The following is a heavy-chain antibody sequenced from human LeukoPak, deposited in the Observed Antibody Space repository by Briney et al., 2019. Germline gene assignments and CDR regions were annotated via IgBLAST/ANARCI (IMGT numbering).Heavy chain of an antibody. D-gene: IGHD2-2*01. CDR1: GGSISSSAYY. CDR2: IYYSGIT. Sequence: NPSQTLSLTCTVSGGSISSSAYYWSWIRQHPGKGLEWIGYIYYSGITYYNPSLKSRVTISVDTSKNQFSLNLSSVTAADTAVYYCARDGDCSSDSCYFDYWGQGILVTASS. V-gene: IGHV4-31*03. CDR3: ARDGDCSSDSCYFDY. J-gene: IGHJ4*02.